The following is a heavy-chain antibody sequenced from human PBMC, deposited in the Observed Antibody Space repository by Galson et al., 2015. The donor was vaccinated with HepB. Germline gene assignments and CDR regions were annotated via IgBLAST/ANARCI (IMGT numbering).Heavy chain of an antibody. V-gene: IGHV1-3*01. CDR1: GYTFTSYA. CDR2: INAGNGNT. CDR3: ARGKVPAAPFDY. Sequence: SVKVSCKASGYTFTSYAMHWVRQAPGQRLEWMGWINAGNGNTKYSQKFQGRVTITRDTSASTAYMELSSLRSEDTAVYYCARGKVPAAPFDYWGQGTLVTVSS. J-gene: IGHJ4*02. D-gene: IGHD2-2*01.